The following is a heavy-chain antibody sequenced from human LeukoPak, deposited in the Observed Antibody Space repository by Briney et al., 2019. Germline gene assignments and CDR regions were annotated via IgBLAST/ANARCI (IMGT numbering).Heavy chain of an antibody. CDR3: ARDLVVVPAATLGYAFDI. J-gene: IGHJ3*02. V-gene: IGHV3-21*01. Sequence: GGSLRLSCAASGITFSSYSMNWVRQAPGKGLEWVSSISSSSSYIYYADSVKGRFTISRDNAKNSLYLQMNSLRAEDTAVYYCARDLVVVPAATLGYAFDIWGQGTMVTVSS. CDR2: ISSSSSYI. CDR1: GITFSSYS. D-gene: IGHD2-2*01.